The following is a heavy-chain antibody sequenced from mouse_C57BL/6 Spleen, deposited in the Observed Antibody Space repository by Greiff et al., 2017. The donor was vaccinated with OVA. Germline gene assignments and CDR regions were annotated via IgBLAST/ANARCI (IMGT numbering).Heavy chain of an antibody. CDR3: ARATVVECFDY. Sequence: VQLQQSGPELVKPGASVKISCKASGYAFSSSWMNWVKQRPGKGLEWIGRIYPGDGDTNYNGKFKGKATLTADKSSSTAYMQLSSLTSEDSAVYFCARATVVECFDYWGQGTTLTVSS. V-gene: IGHV1-82*01. J-gene: IGHJ2*01. CDR2: IYPGDGDT. D-gene: IGHD1-1*01. CDR1: GYAFSSSW.